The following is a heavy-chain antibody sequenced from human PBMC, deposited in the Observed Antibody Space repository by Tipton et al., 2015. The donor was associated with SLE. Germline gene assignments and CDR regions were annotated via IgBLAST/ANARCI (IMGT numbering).Heavy chain of an antibody. CDR1: GGSFSGYY. Sequence: TLSLTCAVYGGSFSGYYWSWIRQPPGKGLEWIGEINHSGSTNYKPSLKSRVTISADTSKNQFSPKVSSVTAADSAVYYCANDYGGSRGYDNCFDPWGQGILVTVSS. CDR3: ANDYGGSRGYDNCFDP. D-gene: IGHD5-12*01. V-gene: IGHV4-34*01. J-gene: IGHJ5*02. CDR2: INHSGST.